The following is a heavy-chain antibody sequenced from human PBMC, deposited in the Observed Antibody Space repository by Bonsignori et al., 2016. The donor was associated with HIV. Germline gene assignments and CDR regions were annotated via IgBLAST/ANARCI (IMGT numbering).Heavy chain of an antibody. CDR3: ARGTYGDS. D-gene: IGHD3-10*01. V-gene: IGHV1-18*01. J-gene: IGHJ4*02. Sequence: WVRQAPGQGLEWMGWISTYYGNTNYAQELQGRVTMTTDTSTSTAYMELGSLTSDDTAVYYCARGTYGDSWGQGTLVTVSS. CDR2: ISTYYGNT.